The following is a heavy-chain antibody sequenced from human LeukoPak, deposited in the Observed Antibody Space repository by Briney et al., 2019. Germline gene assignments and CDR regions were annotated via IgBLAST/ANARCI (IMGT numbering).Heavy chain of an antibody. D-gene: IGHD3-10*01. V-gene: IGHV3-23*01. CDR3: AKRFYGSGSFYGD. CDR1: GFTFSSYA. Sequence: SGGSLRLSCAASGFTFSSYAMSWVRQAPGKGLEWVSAISHTGSDTYYADSVKDRFSISRDNSKNTLYLQVNSLRAEDTALYYCAKRFYGSGSFYGDWGRGTLVTVSS. J-gene: IGHJ4*02. CDR2: ISHTGSDT.